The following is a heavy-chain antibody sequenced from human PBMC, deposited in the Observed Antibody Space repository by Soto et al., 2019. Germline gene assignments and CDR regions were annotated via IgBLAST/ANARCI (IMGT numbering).Heavy chain of an antibody. CDR1: GGTFSSYT. CDR2: IIPILGIA. Sequence: QVQLVQSGAEVKKPGSSVKVSCKASGGTFSSYTISWVRQAPGQGLEWMGRIIPILGIANYAQKFQGRVTVTAENSASTAYMELSRLRCEDTAVYYCARDELGSSSWYLAEYYYMDDWGKGTTVTVSS. D-gene: IGHD6-13*01. CDR3: ARDELGSSSWYLAEYYYMDD. V-gene: IGHV1-69*08. J-gene: IGHJ6*03.